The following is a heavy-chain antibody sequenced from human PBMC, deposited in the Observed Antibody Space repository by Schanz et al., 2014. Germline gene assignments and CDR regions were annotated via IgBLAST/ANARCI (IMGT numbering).Heavy chain of an antibody. D-gene: IGHD3-10*01. CDR2: INSVGSNT. CDR3: AKQHIVRGVIYLNWFDS. CDR1: GFMFSSYG. Sequence: EVQLVESGGGLVQPGRSLRLSCAASGFMFSSYGMHWVRQDPGKGLVWVARINSVGSNTDYADSVTGRFTISRDNAKNTLYLQMNTLRAEDTAVYYCAKQHIVRGVIYLNWFDSWGQGTLVTVSS. V-gene: IGHV3-74*02. J-gene: IGHJ5*01.